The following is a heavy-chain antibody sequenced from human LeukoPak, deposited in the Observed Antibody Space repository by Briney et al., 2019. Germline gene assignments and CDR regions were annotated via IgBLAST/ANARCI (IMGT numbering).Heavy chain of an antibody. D-gene: IGHD5-24*01. CDR1: GFTFSDYY. J-gene: IGHJ3*02. CDR2: ISTSGSTI. CDR3: ARAQGDGYDDAFGI. V-gene: IGHV3-11*01. Sequence: SGGSLRLSCAASGFTFSDYYMSWIRQAPGKGLEWVSYISTSGSTIYYADSVKGRFTFSRDNAKNSLYLQMNSLRADDTAVYYCARAQGDGYDDAFGIWGQGTMVTVSS.